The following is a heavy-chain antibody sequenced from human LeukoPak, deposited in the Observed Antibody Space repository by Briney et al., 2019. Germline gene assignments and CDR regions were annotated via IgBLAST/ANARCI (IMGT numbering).Heavy chain of an antibody. D-gene: IGHD4-23*01. CDR2: IRSKTNNYAT. CDR1: GFSFSGSA. J-gene: IGHJ4*02. Sequence: GGSLRLSCAASGFSFSGSAIHWVRQASGKGLEWVGRIRSKTNNYATAYAASVKGRFTVSRDDSKNTAYLQMNSLKTEDTAVYYCTITHLLVSVYWGQGTLVTVSS. V-gene: IGHV3-73*01. CDR3: TITHLLVSVY.